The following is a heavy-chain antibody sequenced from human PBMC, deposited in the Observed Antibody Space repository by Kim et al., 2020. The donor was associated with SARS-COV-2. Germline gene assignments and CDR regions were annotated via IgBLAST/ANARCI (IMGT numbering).Heavy chain of an antibody. CDR2: IRSKANNYAT. CDR1: GFTFSGSA. D-gene: IGHD3-22*01. Sequence: GGSLRLSCAASGFTFSGSAMHWVRQASGKGLEWVGRIRSKANNYATAYAASVKGRFTISRDDSKNTAYLQINSLKTEDTAMYYCTRHYYDYSGYDYWGQGTLVIVSS. CDR3: TRHYYDYSGYDY. J-gene: IGHJ4*02. V-gene: IGHV3-73*01.